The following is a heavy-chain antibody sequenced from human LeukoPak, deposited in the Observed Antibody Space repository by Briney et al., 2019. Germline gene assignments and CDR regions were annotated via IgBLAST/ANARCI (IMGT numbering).Heavy chain of an antibody. CDR2: ISSSGSTI. Sequence: GGSLRLSCAASGFTFSDYYMSWIRQAPGKGLEWVSYISSSGSTIYYADSVKGRFTISRDNAKNSLYLQMNSLRAEDTAVYYCAASYSSLSPNDYWGQGTLVIVSS. CDR3: AASYSSLSPNDY. V-gene: IGHV3-11*04. J-gene: IGHJ4*02. D-gene: IGHD6-6*01. CDR1: GFTFSDYY.